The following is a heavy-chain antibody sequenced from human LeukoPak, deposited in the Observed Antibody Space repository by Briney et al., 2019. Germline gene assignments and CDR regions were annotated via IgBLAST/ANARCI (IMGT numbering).Heavy chain of an antibody. V-gene: IGHV3-23*01. CDR1: EFTFNSYA. D-gene: IGHD3-10*01. CDR2: IAGSGGST. CDR3: AKSRAALVVRGVGPHS. J-gene: IGHJ4*02. Sequence: SGGSLRLSCAASEFTFNSYAMGWVRQAPGKGLEWVSTIAGSGGSTYYADSVKGRFTISRDNSNNALYLQMDSLRPEDTAVYYCAKSRAALVVRGVGPHSWGQGTLVTVSS.